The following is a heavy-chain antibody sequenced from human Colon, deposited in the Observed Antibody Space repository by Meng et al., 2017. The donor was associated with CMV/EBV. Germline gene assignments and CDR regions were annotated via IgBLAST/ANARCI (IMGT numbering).Heavy chain of an antibody. CDR1: GFTFSSYW. CDR3: ARGGSNRFDQ. J-gene: IGHJ4*02. V-gene: IGHV3-74*01. CDR2: INSDGSTT. D-gene: IGHD3-16*01. Sequence: GGSLRLSCAASGFTFSSYWMHWVRQAPGKGLVWVSRINSDGSTTTYADSVEGRFTISRDNAKNTLYLQMNSLRAEDTAVYYCARGGSNRFDQWGQGTLVTVSS.